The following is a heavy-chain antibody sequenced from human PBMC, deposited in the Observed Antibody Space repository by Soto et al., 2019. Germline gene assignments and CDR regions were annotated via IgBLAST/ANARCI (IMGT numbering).Heavy chain of an antibody. CDR3: AHMSGGINWFDP. CDR2: IYWNDDE. Sequence: QITLRESGPTLVKPTQTLTLTCTFSGFSLSNIGVAVGWIRQPPGKALVWLTIIYWNDDERYNPSLKNRLTITKDTSRNQVVLTMTNMDPVDTATYFCAHMSGGINWFDPWGQGTLVTVSP. CDR1: GFSLSNIGVA. V-gene: IGHV2-5*01. D-gene: IGHD6-19*01. J-gene: IGHJ5*02.